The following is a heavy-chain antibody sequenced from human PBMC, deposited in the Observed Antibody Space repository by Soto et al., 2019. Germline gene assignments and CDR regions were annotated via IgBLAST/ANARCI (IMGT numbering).Heavy chain of an antibody. CDR1: GYTLTELS. J-gene: IGHJ6*02. CDR2: FDPEDGEA. V-gene: IGHV1-24*01. Sequence: ASVKVSCKVSGYTLTELSMHWVRQAPGKGLEWMGGFDPEDGEAIYAQKFQGRVTMTEDTSTDTAYMELSSLRSEDTAVYYCATKDSDFWSGYQYYYYYGMDVWGQGTTVTVSS. CDR3: ATKDSDFWSGYQYYYYYGMDV. D-gene: IGHD3-3*01.